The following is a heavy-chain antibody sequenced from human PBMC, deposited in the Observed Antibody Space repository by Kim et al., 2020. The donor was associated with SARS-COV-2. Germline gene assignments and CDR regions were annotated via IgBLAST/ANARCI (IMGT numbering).Heavy chain of an antibody. D-gene: IGHD4-4*01. Sequence: GGSLRLSCAASGFTFSSYAMHWVRQAPGKGLEWVAVISYDGSNKYYADSVKGRFTISRDNSKNTLYLQMNSLRAEDTALYYCARTGEMTTTAEYYFDYWGQGTLVTVSS. V-gene: IGHV3-30*04. CDR1: GFTFSSYA. J-gene: IGHJ4*02. CDR3: ARTGEMTTTAEYYFDY. CDR2: ISYDGSNK.